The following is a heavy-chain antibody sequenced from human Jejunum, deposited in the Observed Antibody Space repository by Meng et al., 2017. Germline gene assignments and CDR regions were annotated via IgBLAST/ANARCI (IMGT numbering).Heavy chain of an antibody. CDR1: GASIRSGSW. CDR3: ARNGAYSADH. Sequence: QVQLQGSGLGLVESSVTLSLTSAVYGASIRSGSWWSWVPQPLGKGLEWIGEIHHGGYTNYNPSLKSRVTISVDKSNNQYSLRLTSVTAADTAMYYCARNGAYSADHWGQGTLVTVSS. CDR2: IHHGGYT. J-gene: IGHJ4*02. D-gene: IGHD2-15*01. V-gene: IGHV4-4*02.